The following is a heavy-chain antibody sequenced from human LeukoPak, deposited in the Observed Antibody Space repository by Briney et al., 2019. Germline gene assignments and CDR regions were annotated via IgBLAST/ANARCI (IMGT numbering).Heavy chain of an antibody. CDR3: ARGLSYGPPYYYMDV. J-gene: IGHJ6*03. CDR1: GGSISSGSSY. V-gene: IGHV4-61*02. CDR2: IYTSGST. Sequence: SQTLSLTCTVAGGSISSGSSYWSWIRQPAGKGLEWIGRIYTSGSTNYNPSLKSRVTISVDTSKNQFSLKLTSVTAADTAVYYCARGLSYGPPYYYMDVWGKGTTVTVSS. D-gene: IGHD3-16*02.